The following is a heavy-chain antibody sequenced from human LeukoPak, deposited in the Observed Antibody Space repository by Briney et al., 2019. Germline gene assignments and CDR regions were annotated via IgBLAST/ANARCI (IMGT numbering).Heavy chain of an antibody. D-gene: IGHD6-19*01. V-gene: IGHV1-2*02. Sequence: ASVKVSCKASGYTFPSYDINWVRQAPGQGLEWVGWINPNSGDTDYAQKFQGRLTMTRDTSISTAYMELSRLRSDDTAVYYCARGGYSSGWYVWDTYYLDYWGQGTLVTVSS. CDR2: INPNSGDT. CDR1: GYTFPSYD. CDR3: ARGGYSSGWYVWDTYYLDY. J-gene: IGHJ4*02.